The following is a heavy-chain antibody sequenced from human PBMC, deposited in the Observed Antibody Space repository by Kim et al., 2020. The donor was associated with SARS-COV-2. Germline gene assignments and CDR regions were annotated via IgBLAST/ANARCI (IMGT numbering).Heavy chain of an antibody. D-gene: IGHD4-17*01. CDR1: GFTFSSYA. V-gene: IGHV3-23*01. J-gene: IGHJ2*01. CDR2: ISGSGGST. CDR3: AKDYDYGDYGRGGWYFDL. Sequence: GGSLRLSCAASGFTFSSYAMSWVRQAPGKGLEWVSAISGSGGSTYYADSVKGRFTISRDNSKNTLYLQMNSLRAEDTAVYYCAKDYDYGDYGRGGWYFDLWGRGTLVTVSS.